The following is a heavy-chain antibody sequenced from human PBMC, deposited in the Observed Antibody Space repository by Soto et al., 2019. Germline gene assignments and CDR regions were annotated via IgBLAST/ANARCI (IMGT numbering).Heavy chain of an antibody. J-gene: IGHJ4*02. V-gene: IGHV1-2*02. CDR3: ARETADSSGYYYVY. Sequence: GASVKVSCKASGYTFTGYYMHWVRQAPGQGLEWMGWINPNSGGTNYAQKFQGRVTMTRDTSISTAYMELSRLRSDDTAVYYCARETADSSGYYYVYWGQGTLVTVSS. CDR1: GYTFTGYY. D-gene: IGHD3-22*01. CDR2: INPNSGGT.